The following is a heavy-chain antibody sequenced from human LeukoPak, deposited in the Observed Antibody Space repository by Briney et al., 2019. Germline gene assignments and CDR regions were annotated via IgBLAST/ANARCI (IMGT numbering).Heavy chain of an antibody. CDR2: IYSGGST. J-gene: IGHJ4*02. Sequence: PGGSLRLSCAASGFTVSSNYMSWVRQAPGKGLEWVSVIYSGGSTYYADSVKGRFTISRDNSKNTLYLQVNSLRAGDTAVYYCARERRSIVGATDLDYWGQGTLVTVSS. D-gene: IGHD1-26*01. CDR3: ARERRSIVGATDLDY. V-gene: IGHV3-66*01. CDR1: GFTVSSNY.